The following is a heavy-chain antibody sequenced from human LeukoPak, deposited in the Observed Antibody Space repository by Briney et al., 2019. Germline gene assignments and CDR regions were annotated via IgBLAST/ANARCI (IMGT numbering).Heavy chain of an antibody. J-gene: IGHJ4*02. CDR1: GFTFSGSA. CDR3: TRPPHYDTSGHVDFDY. D-gene: IGHD3-22*01. CDR2: IRSRTNSYAT. V-gene: IGHV3-73*01. Sequence: GGSLRLSCAASGFTFSGSAMHWVRQASGKGLEWVGRIRSRTNSYATEYAASVKGRFTISRDDSKDTAYLQMHSLKTEDTAVYFCTRPPHYDTSGHVDFDYWGQGTLVTVSS.